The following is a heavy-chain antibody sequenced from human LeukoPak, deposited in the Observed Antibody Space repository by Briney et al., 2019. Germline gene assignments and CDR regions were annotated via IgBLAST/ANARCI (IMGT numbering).Heavy chain of an antibody. CDR3: AQLRYYYFDY. V-gene: IGHV4-59*05. CDR1: GGSISSYY. Sequence: SETLSLTCTVSGGSISSYYWGWIRQPPGKGLEWIGSLYYSGSTYYNPSLKSQVTISVDTSKNQSSLKLSSVTAADTSLYYCAQLRYYYFDYWGQGTLVTVSS. D-gene: IGHD5-18*01. J-gene: IGHJ4*02. CDR2: LYYSGST.